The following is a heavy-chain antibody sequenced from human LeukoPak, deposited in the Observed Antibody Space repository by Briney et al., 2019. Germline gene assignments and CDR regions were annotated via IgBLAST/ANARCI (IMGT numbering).Heavy chain of an antibody. CDR2: IYYSGST. D-gene: IGHD3-16*01. Sequence: SETLSLTCTVSGGSISSSSYYWGWIRQPPGKGLEWIGSIYYSGSTYYNPSLKSRVTISVDTSKNQFSLKLSSVTAADTAVYYCARLLWGDNWFDPWGQGTLVTVSS. CDR3: ARLLWGDNWFDP. CDR1: GGSISSSSYY. J-gene: IGHJ5*02. V-gene: IGHV4-39*01.